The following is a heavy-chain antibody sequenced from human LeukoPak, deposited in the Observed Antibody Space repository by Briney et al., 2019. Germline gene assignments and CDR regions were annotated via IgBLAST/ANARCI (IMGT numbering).Heavy chain of an antibody. CDR1: GFTFSSYA. J-gene: IGHJ4*02. D-gene: IGHD5-12*01. CDR2: ISGSGGRT. Sequence: GRSLSLSCAASGFTFSSYAMSWVRPAPGKGLEGVSVISGSGGRTYYADSVKGGFTISRNNSENTLYVQMNSLRAEDTAVYYCAKDLLAATIDYYFDYWGQGTLVTVSS. V-gene: IGHV3-23*01. CDR3: AKDLLAATIDYYFDY.